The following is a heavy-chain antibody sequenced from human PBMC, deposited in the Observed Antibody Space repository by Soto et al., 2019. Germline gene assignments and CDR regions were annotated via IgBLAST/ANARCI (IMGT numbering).Heavy chain of an antibody. D-gene: IGHD5-12*01. CDR1: GGSISSYY. V-gene: IGHV4-59*01. CDR2: IYYSGST. CDR3: ARSIVATPIEGSYYMDV. J-gene: IGHJ6*03. Sequence: SETLSLTCTVSGGSISSYYWSWIRQPPGKGLEWIGYIYYSGSTNYNPSLKSRVTISVGTSKNQFSLKLSSVTAADTAVYYCARSIVATPIEGSYYMDVWGKGTTVTVSS.